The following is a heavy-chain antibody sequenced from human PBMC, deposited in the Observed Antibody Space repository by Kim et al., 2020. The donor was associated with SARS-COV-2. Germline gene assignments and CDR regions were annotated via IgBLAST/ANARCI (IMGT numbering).Heavy chain of an antibody. Sequence: VKCRFTISRDNDKNSLYLQMNSLRAEDTAVYYCARADIVVVPAANNWFDPWGQGTLVTVSS. D-gene: IGHD2-2*01. CDR3: ARADIVVVPAANNWFDP. V-gene: IGHV3-21*01. J-gene: IGHJ5*02.